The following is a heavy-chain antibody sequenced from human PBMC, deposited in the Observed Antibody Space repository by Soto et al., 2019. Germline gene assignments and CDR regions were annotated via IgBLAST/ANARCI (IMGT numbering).Heavy chain of an antibody. V-gene: IGHV1-24*01. CDR2: FDPEDGDT. CDR1: GYTLTELS. Sequence: QVQLVQSGAEVKKPGASVKVSCKVSGYTLTELSMHWVRQAPGKGLEWMGGFDPEDGDTIYAQKFQGRVTMTEDTSTDTAYMELSSLRSENTAVYYCATSNPKLGINWFDPWGQGTLVTVSS. J-gene: IGHJ5*02. CDR3: ATSNPKLGINWFDP. D-gene: IGHD7-27*01.